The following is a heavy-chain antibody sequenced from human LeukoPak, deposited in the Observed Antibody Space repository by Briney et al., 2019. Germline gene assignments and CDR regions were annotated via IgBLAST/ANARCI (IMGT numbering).Heavy chain of an antibody. CDR1: GGTFSSYV. CDR2: IIPGFGTA. V-gene: IGHV1-69*01. J-gene: IGHJ3*02. D-gene: IGHD3-10*01. CDR3: AREPEPAITMVRGEVFDI. Sequence: SVKVSCKASGGTFSSYVISWVRQAPGQGLEWMGGIIPGFGTANYAQKFQVTVTITADVSATTVYMVLNSLRSEDTAVYYCAREPEPAITMVRGEVFDIWGQGTMVIVSS.